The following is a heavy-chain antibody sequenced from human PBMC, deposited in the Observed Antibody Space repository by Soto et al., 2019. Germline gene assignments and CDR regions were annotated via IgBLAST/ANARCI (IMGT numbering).Heavy chain of an antibody. D-gene: IGHD3-22*01. V-gene: IGHV4-4*02. J-gene: IGHJ4*02. CDR1: GGSISSSNW. Sequence: QVQLQESGPGLVKPSGTLSLTCAVSGGSISSSNWWSWVRQPPGKGLEWIGEIYHSGSTNYNPSLKWRATISGDKSKNQFSLKLRSVTAADTAVYYCARGQLSSSGYYDYWGQGTLVTVSS. CDR2: IYHSGST. CDR3: ARGQLSSSGYYDY.